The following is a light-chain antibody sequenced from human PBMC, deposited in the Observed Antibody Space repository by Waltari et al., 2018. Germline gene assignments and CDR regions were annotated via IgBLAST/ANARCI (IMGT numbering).Light chain of an antibody. Sequence: QSVLTQPPSASGTPGQRVTISCFGSRSNIRNNIVSWYLQVHGTAPKLLIYNNNQRPAGVPERFSGSKSGTSASLAISWLQSEDEAEYSCAAWDDSLEGWVFGGGTRLTVL. CDR3: AAWDDSLEGWV. CDR1: RSNIRNNI. J-gene: IGLJ3*02. CDR2: NNN. V-gene: IGLV1-44*01.